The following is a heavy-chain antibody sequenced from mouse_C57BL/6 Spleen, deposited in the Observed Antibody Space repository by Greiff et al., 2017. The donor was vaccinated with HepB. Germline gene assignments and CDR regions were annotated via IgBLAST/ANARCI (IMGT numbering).Heavy chain of an antibody. J-gene: IGHJ3*01. Sequence: VQLQQPGAELVMPGASVKLSCKASGYTFTSYWMHWVKQRPGQGLEWIGEIDPSDSYTNYNQKFKGKSTLTVDKSSSTAYMQLSSLTSEDSAVYNCARRDGNYLAWFAYWGQGTLVTVSA. CDR3: ARRDGNYLAWFAY. V-gene: IGHV1-69*01. CDR2: IDPSDSYT. D-gene: IGHD2-1*01. CDR1: GYTFTSYW.